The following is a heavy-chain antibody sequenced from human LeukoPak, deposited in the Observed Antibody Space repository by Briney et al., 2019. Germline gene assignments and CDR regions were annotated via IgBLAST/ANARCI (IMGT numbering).Heavy chain of an antibody. CDR1: GGSISSYY. Sequence: SETLSLTCTVSGGSISSYYWSWIRQPPGKGLEWIGYIYYSGSTNYNPSLKSRVAISVDTSKNQFSLKLSSVTAADTAVYYCARWSGWNDPYYFDYWGQGTLVTVSS. D-gene: IGHD1-1*01. V-gene: IGHV4-59*08. CDR2: IYYSGST. J-gene: IGHJ4*02. CDR3: ARWSGWNDPYYFDY.